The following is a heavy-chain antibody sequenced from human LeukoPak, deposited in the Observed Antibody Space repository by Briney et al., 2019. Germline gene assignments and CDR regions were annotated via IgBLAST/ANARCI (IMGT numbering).Heavy chain of an antibody. Sequence: ASVKVSCKASGYTFTSYGISWVRQAPGQGLEWMGIINPSGGNTNYARKFQGRITMTRDTSTSTVYMELSSLRSEDTAVYFCARDQGLTGYFDYWGQGTLVTVSS. J-gene: IGHJ4*02. CDR1: GYTFTSYG. CDR2: INPSGGNT. V-gene: IGHV1-46*01. D-gene: IGHD3-9*01. CDR3: ARDQGLTGYFDY.